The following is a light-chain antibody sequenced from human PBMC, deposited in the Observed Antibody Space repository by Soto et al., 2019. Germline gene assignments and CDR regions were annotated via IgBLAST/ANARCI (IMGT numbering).Light chain of an antibody. Sequence: DIQMTQSPSSLSASVGDSVTITCRASQSISAYLNWYQQKPGKAPKLLIHAASRLQSGVPSRFSGSESGTDFTLCISSLQPEDCAAYYCQQSYRTPRTFGQGTKLEIK. V-gene: IGKV1-39*01. CDR3: QQSYRTPRT. CDR1: QSISAY. CDR2: AAS. J-gene: IGKJ2*01.